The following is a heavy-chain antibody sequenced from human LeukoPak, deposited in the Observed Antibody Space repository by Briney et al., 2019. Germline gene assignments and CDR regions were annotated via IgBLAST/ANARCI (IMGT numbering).Heavy chain of an antibody. V-gene: IGHV4-59*08. D-gene: IGHD3-16*02. CDR2: IYYSGST. CDR3: ARGFYDYVWGSYRYPNYFDY. J-gene: IGHJ4*02. Sequence: SETQSLTCTVSGGSISSYYWSWIRQPPGKGLEWIGYIYYSGSTNYNPSLKSRVTISVDTSKNQFSLKLSSVTAADTAVYYCARGFYDYVWGSYRYPNYFDYWGQGTLVTVSS. CDR1: GGSISSYY.